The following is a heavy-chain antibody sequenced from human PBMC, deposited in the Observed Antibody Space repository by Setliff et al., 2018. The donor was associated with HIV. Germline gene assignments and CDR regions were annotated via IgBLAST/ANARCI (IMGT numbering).Heavy chain of an antibody. D-gene: IGHD5-12*01. J-gene: IGHJ4*02. V-gene: IGHV1-69*13. CDR3: ATGLKMATIFDY. CDR1: GGTFSSYA. CDR2: IIPIFGTA. Sequence: GASVKVSCKASGGTFSSYAISWVRQAPGQGLEWMGGIIPIFGTANYAQKFQGRVTITADESTTTAYMELSSLRSEDTAVYYCATGLKMATIFDYWGQGTLVTVSS.